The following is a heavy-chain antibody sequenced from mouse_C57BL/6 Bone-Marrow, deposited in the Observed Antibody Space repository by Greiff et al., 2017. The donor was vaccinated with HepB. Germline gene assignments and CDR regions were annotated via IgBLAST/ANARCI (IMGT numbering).Heavy chain of an antibody. V-gene: IGHV1-53*01. D-gene: IGHD1-1*01. CDR2: INPSNGGT. CDR3: ARSLLRRGGFDY. Sequence: QVQLKQPGTELVKPGASVKLSCKASGYTFTSYWMHWVKQRPGQGLEWIGNINPSNGGTNYNEKFKSKATLTVDKSSSTAYMQLSSLTSEDSAVYYCARSLLRRGGFDYWGQGTTLTVSS. CDR1: GYTFTSYW. J-gene: IGHJ2*01.